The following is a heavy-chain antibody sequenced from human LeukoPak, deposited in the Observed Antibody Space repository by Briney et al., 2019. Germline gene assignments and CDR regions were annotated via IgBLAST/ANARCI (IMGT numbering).Heavy chain of an antibody. V-gene: IGHV1-18*01. J-gene: IGHJ6*02. CDR1: GYTFTSYG. Sequence: ASVKVSCKASGYTFTSYGISWVRQAPGQGLEWMGWISAYNGNTNYAQKFQGRVTITADKSTSTAYMELSSLRSEDTAVYYCARDARDGYNAYYYYGMDVWGQGTTVTVSS. CDR2: ISAYNGNT. D-gene: IGHD5-24*01. CDR3: ARDARDGYNAYYYYGMDV.